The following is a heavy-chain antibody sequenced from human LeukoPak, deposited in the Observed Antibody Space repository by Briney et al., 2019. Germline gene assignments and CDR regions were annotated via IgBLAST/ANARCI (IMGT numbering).Heavy chain of an antibody. CDR3: AASTDIVVVVAADY. D-gene: IGHD2-15*01. CDR1: GYTLTELS. Sequence: ASVEVSCKVSGYTLTELSMHWVRQAPGKGLEWMGGFDPEDGETIYAQKFQGRVTMTEDTSTDTAYMELSSLRSEDTAVYYCAASTDIVVVVAADYWGQGTLVTVSS. V-gene: IGHV1-24*01. CDR2: FDPEDGET. J-gene: IGHJ4*02.